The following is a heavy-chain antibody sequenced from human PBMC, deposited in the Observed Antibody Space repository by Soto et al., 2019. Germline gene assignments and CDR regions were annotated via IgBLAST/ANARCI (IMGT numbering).Heavy chain of an antibody. D-gene: IGHD3-3*01. CDR3: ARGPRSLYDFWSGYKYYFDY. J-gene: IGHJ4*02. CDR2: MNPNSGNT. CDR1: GYTFTSYD. Sequence: GASVKVSCKASGYTFTSYDINWVRQATGQGLEWMGWMNPNSGNTDYAQKFQGRVTMTRNTSISTAYMELSSLRSEDTAVYYCARGPRSLYDFWSGYKYYFDYWGQGTLVTVSS. V-gene: IGHV1-8*01.